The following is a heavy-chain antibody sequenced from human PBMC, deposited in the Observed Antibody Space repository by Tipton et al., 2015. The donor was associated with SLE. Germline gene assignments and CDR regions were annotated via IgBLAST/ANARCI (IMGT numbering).Heavy chain of an antibody. CDR1: GFTFSSYG. J-gene: IGHJ4*02. D-gene: IGHD1-26*01. CDR3: AKDLIMGATNFDY. V-gene: IGHV3-30*02. CDR2: IRYDGSNK. Sequence: SLRLSCAASGFTFSSYGMHWVRQAPGKGLEWVAFIRYDGSNKYYADSVKGRFTISRDNSKNTLYLQMNSLRAEDTAVYYCAKDLIMGATNFDYWGQGTLVTVSS.